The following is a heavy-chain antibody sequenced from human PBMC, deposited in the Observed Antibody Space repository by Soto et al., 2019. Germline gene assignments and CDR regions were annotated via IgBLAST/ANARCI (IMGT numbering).Heavy chain of an antibody. CDR2: IYNGGST. V-gene: IGHV4-30-4*01. J-gene: IGHJ4*02. D-gene: IGHD2-8*02. CDR3: ARDKITGLFDY. Sequence: SETLSLSCTVAGGSSRRVYYCWSWIRQSPDKGLEWIGHIYNGGSTFSNPSLKSRVTISVDTSKNQFSLNLSSVTAADTAVYYCARDKITGLFDYWGQGTLVTVSS. CDR1: GGSSRRVYYC.